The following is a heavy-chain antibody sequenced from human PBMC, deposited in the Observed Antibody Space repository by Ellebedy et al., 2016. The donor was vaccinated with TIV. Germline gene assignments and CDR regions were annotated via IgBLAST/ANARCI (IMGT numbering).Heavy chain of an antibody. Sequence: MPSETLSLTCTVSGDSISSRNLYWGWIRQAPGKGLQWIGSIYSSWNTYYNPSLESPVTMSIDTSKNQFSLKLTSVTAADTAVYYCAADRSISWYFFWGQGTLVTVSS. D-gene: IGHD2-2*01. J-gene: IGHJ4*02. CDR2: IYSSWNT. V-gene: IGHV4-39*07. CDR3: AADRSISWYFF. CDR1: GDSISSRNLY.